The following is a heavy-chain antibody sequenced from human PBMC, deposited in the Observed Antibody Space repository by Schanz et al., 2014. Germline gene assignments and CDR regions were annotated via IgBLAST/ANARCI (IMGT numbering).Heavy chain of an antibody. CDR1: GGSISSYY. V-gene: IGHV4-4*07. D-gene: IGHD2-2*01. CDR3: AREKVDIVVIPGARRNYYYSGMDV. CDR2: FYSSGST. J-gene: IGHJ6*02. Sequence: QVQLQESGPGLVKPSETLSLTCSVSGGSISSYYWSWIRQPAGKGLEWIGRFYSSGSTNYNPSLQSRVTMPIDTSKTHFSLTLSSVTAADTAVYYCAREKVDIVVIPGARRNYYYSGMDVWGQGTTVTVSS.